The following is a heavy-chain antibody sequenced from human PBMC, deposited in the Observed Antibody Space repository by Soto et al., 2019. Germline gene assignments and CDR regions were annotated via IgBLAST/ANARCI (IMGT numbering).Heavy chain of an antibody. J-gene: IGHJ6*02. V-gene: IGHV3-48*03. CDR1: GFTFSSYE. CDR2: ISSSGSTI. CDR3: ARDSPYGMDV. Sequence: GGSLRLSCAASGFTFSSYEMNWVRQAPGKGLEWVSYISSSGSTIYYADSVKGRFTTSRDNAKNSLYLQMNSLRAEDTAVYYCARDSPYGMDVWGQGTTVTVSS.